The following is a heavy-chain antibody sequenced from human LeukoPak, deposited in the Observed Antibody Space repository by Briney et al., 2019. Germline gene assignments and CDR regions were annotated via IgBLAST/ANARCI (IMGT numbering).Heavy chain of an antibody. CDR2: ISSSSSTI. CDR3: ASGYSSSSIGPFDY. Sequence: PGGSLRLSCAASGFTFSSYSMNWVRQAPGKGLEWVSYISSSSSTIYYADSVKGRFTISRDNAKNSLYPQMNSLRAEDTAVYYCASGYSSSSIGPFDYWGQGTLVTVSS. J-gene: IGHJ4*02. D-gene: IGHD6-6*01. V-gene: IGHV3-48*01. CDR1: GFTFSSYS.